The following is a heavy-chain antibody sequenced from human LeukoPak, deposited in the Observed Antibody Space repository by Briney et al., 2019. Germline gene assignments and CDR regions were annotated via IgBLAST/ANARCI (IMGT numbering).Heavy chain of an antibody. D-gene: IGHD2-8*01. CDR1: GGTFSSYA. CDR2: IIPIFGTA. Sequence: SVKVSCKASGGTFSSYAISWGRQAPGQWLEWMGRIIPIFGTANYAQKFQGRVTITTDESTSTAYMELSSLRSEDTAVYYCARASLLVYYFDYWGQGTLVTVSS. J-gene: IGHJ4*02. V-gene: IGHV1-69*05. CDR3: ARASLLVYYFDY.